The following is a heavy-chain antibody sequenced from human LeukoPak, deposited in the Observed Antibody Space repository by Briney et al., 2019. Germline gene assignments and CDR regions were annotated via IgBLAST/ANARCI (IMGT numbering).Heavy chain of an antibody. Sequence: SETLSLTCTVSGVSISSTTYYWGWVRQPPGKGLEWIGNIYYSGSTNYNPSLKSRVTISVDTSKNQFSLKLSSVTAADTAVYYCARLYSSSSRDPFDYWGQGTLVTVSS. CDR2: IYYSGST. CDR1: GVSISSTTYY. V-gene: IGHV4-39*07. CDR3: ARLYSSSSRDPFDY. D-gene: IGHD6-6*01. J-gene: IGHJ4*02.